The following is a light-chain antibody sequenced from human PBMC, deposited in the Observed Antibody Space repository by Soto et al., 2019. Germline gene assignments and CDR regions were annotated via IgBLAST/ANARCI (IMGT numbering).Light chain of an antibody. V-gene: IGKV1-9*01. CDR3: QQLNSYPLT. CDR1: QGISSY. Sequence: IQLTQSAVTLSASIGERVTITCRASQGISSYLAWYQQKPGKAPKLLIYAASTSQSGVPSRFSGSGSGTDFTLTISSLQPEDFATYYSQQLNSYPLTFGGGTKVDTK. CDR2: AAS. J-gene: IGKJ4*01.